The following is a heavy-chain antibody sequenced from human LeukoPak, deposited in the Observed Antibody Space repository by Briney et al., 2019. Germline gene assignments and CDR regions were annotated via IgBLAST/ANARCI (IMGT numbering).Heavy chain of an antibody. CDR2: ISYDGSNK. Sequence: GGSLRLSCAASGFTFSSYGMHWVRQAPGKGLEWVAVISYDGSNKYYADSVKGRFTISRDNSKNTLYLQMNSLRAEDTAVYYCAKDSSSSGYYVDYWGQGTLVTVSS. V-gene: IGHV3-30*18. D-gene: IGHD3-22*01. CDR3: AKDSSSSGYYVDY. J-gene: IGHJ4*02. CDR1: GFTFSSYG.